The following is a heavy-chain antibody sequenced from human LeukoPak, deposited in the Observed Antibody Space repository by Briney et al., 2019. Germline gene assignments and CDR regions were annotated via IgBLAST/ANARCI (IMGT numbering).Heavy chain of an antibody. Sequence: SETLSLTCTVSGGSISSYYWSWIRQPPGNGLEWIGYIYYSGSTNYNPSLKSRVTISVDTSKNQFSLKLSSVTAADTAVYYCARHFLPSYYYYGLDVWGQGTTVTVSS. CDR3: ARHFLPSYYYYGLDV. CDR1: GGSISSYY. D-gene: IGHD2/OR15-2a*01. V-gene: IGHV4-59*08. CDR2: IYYSGST. J-gene: IGHJ6*02.